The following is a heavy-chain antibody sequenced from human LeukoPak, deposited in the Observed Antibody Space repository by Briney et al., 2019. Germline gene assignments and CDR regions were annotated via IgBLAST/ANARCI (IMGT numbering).Heavy chain of an antibody. CDR1: GGSISGHY. J-gene: IGHJ4*02. Sequence: SETLSLTCTVSGGSISGHYWSWIRQPPWKGLEWIGYIYYRGSTNYNPSLKSRVTISVGTSKNQFSLKLSSVTAADTAVYYCARLPYSSSSPADYWGQGTLVTVSS. CDR3: ARLPYSSSSPADY. V-gene: IGHV4-59*11. D-gene: IGHD6-6*01. CDR2: IYYRGST.